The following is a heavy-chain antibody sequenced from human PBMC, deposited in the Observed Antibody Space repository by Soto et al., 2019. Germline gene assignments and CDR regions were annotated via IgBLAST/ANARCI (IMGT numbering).Heavy chain of an antibody. CDR3: ARGFTRGGDYYDAFDI. J-gene: IGHJ3*02. V-gene: IGHV1-18*01. CDR2: ISAYNGNT. Sequence: ASVKVSCKASGYTFTSYGISWVRQAPGQGLEWMGWISAYNGNTNYAQKLQGRVTMTTDTSTSTAYMELRSLRSDDTAVYYCARGFTRGGDYYDAFDIWGQGTMVTVSS. CDR1: GYTFTSYG. D-gene: IGHD4-17*01.